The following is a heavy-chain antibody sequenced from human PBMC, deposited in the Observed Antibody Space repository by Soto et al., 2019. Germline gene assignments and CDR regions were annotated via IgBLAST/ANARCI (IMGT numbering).Heavy chain of an antibody. V-gene: IGHV2-70*01. CDR1: GFSLTTTGMC. D-gene: IGHD2-15*01. J-gene: IGHJ4*02. CDR2: IDWIDDK. Sequence: AGPTLVNPTQTLTLTCTFSGFSLTTTGMCVSWIRQPPGKALEWLALIDWIDDKFYSTSLRTRLTISKDTSKNQVVLTMTHMDPVDAGTYFCARMKGGLIDYWGQGTLVTVSS. CDR3: ARMKGGLIDY.